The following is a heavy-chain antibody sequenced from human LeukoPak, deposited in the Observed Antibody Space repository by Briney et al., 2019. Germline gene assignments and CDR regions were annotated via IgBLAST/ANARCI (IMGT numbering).Heavy chain of an antibody. CDR1: GGSISSSNW. CDR3: VSSTVYYYYGMDV. D-gene: IGHD4-17*01. V-gene: IGHV4-4*02. J-gene: IGHJ6*02. CDR2: IYHSGSP. Sequence: SGTLSLTCAVSGGSISSSNWWSWVRQPPGKGLEWIGEIYHSGSPNYNPSLKSRVTISVDKSKNQFSLKLSSVTAADTAVYYCVSSTVYYYYGMDVWGQGTTVTVSS.